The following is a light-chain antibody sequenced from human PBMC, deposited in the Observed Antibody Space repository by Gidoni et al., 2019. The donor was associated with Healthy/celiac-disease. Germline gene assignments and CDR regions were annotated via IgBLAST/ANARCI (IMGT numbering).Light chain of an antibody. V-gene: IGLV3-9*01. CDR2: RDS. CDR1: NLGRKN. J-gene: IGLJ2*01. Sequence: SYELTQPLSASVALGQTARITCGGNNLGRKNVHWYQQKPGQAPVLVIYRDSNRPSGIPERFSGSNSGNTATLTISRAQAGDEADYYCQVWDSTGVFGGGTKLTVL. CDR3: QVWDSTGV.